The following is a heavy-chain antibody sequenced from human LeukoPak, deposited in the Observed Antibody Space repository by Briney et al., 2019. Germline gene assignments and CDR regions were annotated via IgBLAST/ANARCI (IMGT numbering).Heavy chain of an antibody. D-gene: IGHD1-7*01. J-gene: IGHJ4*02. CDR1: GSXXXXY. Sequence: GSXXXXYWSWIRQPPGKGVEWSGEINHSGSTNYNPSLKRRVTISVDTSKNKFSLKRRSVSAADTAVYYCAGSRIMTTTFSELRPYFFDYWGQGTLVTVSS. CDR3: AGSRIMTTTFSELRPYFFDY. V-gene: IGHV4-34*01. CDR2: INHSGST.